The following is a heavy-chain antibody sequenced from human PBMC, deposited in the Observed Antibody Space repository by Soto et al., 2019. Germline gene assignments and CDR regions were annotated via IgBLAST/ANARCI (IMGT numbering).Heavy chain of an antibody. CDR1: GYTFTGYY. CDR3: ARVGFTYYYDSSGSGPLFDY. CDR2: INPNSGGT. D-gene: IGHD3-22*01. J-gene: IGHJ4*02. V-gene: IGHV1-2*02. Sequence: ASVKVSCKASGYTFTGYYMHWVRQAPGQGLEWMGWINPNSGGTNYAQKFQGRVTMTRDTSISTAYMELSRLRSDDTAVYYCARVGFTYYYDSSGSGPLFDYWGQGTLVTVSS.